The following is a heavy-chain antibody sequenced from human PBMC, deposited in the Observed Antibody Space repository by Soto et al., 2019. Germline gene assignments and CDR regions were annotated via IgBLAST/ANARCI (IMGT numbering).Heavy chain of an antibody. CDR3: ARDIADGYYGMDV. CDR2: IYYSGST. Sequence: PSETLSLTCTVSGGSISSGGYYWSWIRQHPGKGLEWIGYIYYSGSTYYNPSLKSRVTISVDTSKNQFFLKLSSVTAADTAVYYWARDIADGYYGMDVWGQGTTVTVSS. D-gene: IGHD3-16*02. CDR1: GGSISSGGYY. J-gene: IGHJ6*02. V-gene: IGHV4-31*03.